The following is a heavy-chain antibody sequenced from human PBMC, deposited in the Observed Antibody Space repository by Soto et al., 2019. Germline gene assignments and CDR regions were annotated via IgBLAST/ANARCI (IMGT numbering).Heavy chain of an antibody. V-gene: IGHV3-30*18. CDR3: AKDGTVTHLWYYGMDV. CDR2: ISYHGSNK. Sequence: QVQLVESGGGVVQPGRSLRLSCAASGFTFSSYGMHWVRQAPGKGLEWVAVISYHGSNKYYADSVKGRFTISRDNSKNTLYLQMNSLRAEDTAVYFCAKDGTVTHLWYYGMDVWGQGTTVTVSS. J-gene: IGHJ6*02. D-gene: IGHD4-4*01. CDR1: GFTFSSYG.